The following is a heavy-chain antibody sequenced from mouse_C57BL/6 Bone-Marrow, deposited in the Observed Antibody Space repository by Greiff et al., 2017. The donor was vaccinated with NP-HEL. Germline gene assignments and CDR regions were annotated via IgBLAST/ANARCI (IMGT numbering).Heavy chain of an antibody. CDR1: GYTFTSYG. V-gene: IGHV1-81*01. J-gene: IGHJ3*01. CDR3: ARAVYYGYQAWFAY. D-gene: IGHD2-2*01. Sequence: VQLVESGAELARPGASVKLSCKASGYTFTSYGISWVKQRTGQGLEWIGEIYPRSGNTYYNEKFKGKATLTADKSSSTAYMELRSLTSEDSAVYFCARAVYYGYQAWFAYGGQGTLVTGSA. CDR2: IYPRSGNT.